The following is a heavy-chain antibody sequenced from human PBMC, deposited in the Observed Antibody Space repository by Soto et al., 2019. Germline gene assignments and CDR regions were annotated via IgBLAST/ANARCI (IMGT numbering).Heavy chain of an antibody. CDR1: GGTFSNYA. CDR3: ARGATIFGVAAYSYYEMEV. D-gene: IGHD3-3*01. J-gene: IGHJ6*02. Sequence: QVQLVQSGAEVKKPGSSVKVSCRASGGTFSNYAISWVRQAPVQGLEWMGGIVPAFGTPNYAQNLQGRITITADDSTTTVYMDLSSLRSEDTAVYYCARGATIFGVAAYSYYEMEVWGQGTTVTVSS. CDR2: IVPAFGTP. V-gene: IGHV1-69*01.